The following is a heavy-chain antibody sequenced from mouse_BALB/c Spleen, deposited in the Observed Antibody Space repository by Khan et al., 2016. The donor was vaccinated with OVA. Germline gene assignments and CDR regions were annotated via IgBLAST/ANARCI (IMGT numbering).Heavy chain of an antibody. D-gene: IGHD1-1*01. V-gene: IGHV5-6*01. CDR1: GFTFSTYG. CDR3: TRLAYYYDSEGFAY. CDR2: VSTGGSYT. Sequence: EVQGVESGGDLVKPGGSLKLSCAASGFTFSTYGMSWVRQTPDKRLEWVATVSTGGSYTYYPDSVKGRFTISRDNATNTLYLQRSGLKSEDTAMFYCTRLAYYYDSEGFAYWGQGTLVTVSA. J-gene: IGHJ3*01.